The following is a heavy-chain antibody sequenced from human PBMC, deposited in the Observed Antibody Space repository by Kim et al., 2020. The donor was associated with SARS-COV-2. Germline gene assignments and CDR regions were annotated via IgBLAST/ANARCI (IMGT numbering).Heavy chain of an antibody. CDR3: ARQATTATTLFDY. V-gene: IGHV4-59*08. D-gene: IGHD4-17*01. Sequence: HPPLKRPVTISVDTAKNPFSLKLSSVTAADTAVYYCARQATTATTLFDYWGQGTLVTVSS. J-gene: IGHJ4*02.